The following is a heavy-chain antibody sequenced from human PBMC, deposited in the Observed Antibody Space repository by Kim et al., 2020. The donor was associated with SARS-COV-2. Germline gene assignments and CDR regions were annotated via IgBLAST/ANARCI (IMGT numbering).Heavy chain of an antibody. J-gene: IGHJ4*02. V-gene: IGHV4-34*01. CDR3: ARKPHSYGYRRAGIPPFDY. D-gene: IGHD5-18*01. Sequence: SETLSLTCAVYGGSFSGYYWSWIRQPPGKGLEWIGEINHSGSTNYNPSLKSRVTISVDTSKNQFSLKLSSVTAADTAVYYCARKPHSYGYRRAGIPPFDYWGQGTLVTVSS. CDR2: INHSGST. CDR1: GGSFSGYY.